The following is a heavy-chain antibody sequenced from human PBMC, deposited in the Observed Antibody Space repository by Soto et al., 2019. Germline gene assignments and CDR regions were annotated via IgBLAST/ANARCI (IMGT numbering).Heavy chain of an antibody. D-gene: IGHD3-16*01. CDR1: DFTFRNSW. J-gene: IGHJ4*02. V-gene: IGHV3-7*03. Sequence: PGGSLRLSCATSDFTFRNSWINWVRQAPEKGLEWVANIKPDGGATNYVDSVKGRFTISRDNVRNSASLQMNSLRAEDTAVYFCFGGNGGPQWGQGTLVTVSS. CDR2: IKPDGGAT. CDR3: FGGNGGPQ.